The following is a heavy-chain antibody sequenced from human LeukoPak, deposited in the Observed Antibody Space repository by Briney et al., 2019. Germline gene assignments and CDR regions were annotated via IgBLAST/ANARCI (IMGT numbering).Heavy chain of an antibody. D-gene: IGHD1-26*01. CDR1: GFTFSSYS. CDR2: ISSSSSYI. CDR3: ARDASQWELLFDY. Sequence: GGSLRLSCAASGFTFSSYSMNWVRQAPGKGLEWVSSISSSSSYIYYVDSVKGRFTISRDNAKNSLYLQMNSLRAEDTAVYYCARDASQWELLFDYWGQGTLVTVSS. J-gene: IGHJ4*02. V-gene: IGHV3-21*01.